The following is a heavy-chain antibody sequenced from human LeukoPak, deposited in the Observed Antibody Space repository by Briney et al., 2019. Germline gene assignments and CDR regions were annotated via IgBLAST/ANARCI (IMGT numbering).Heavy chain of an antibody. CDR1: GFTFSNYW. CDR3: ARGYCSSTSCYNGPAAGWFDP. D-gene: IGHD2-2*02. CDR2: IMPDGSDK. J-gene: IGHJ5*02. V-gene: IGHV3-7*03. Sequence: GGSLRLSCAASGFTFSNYWMSWVRQAPGKGLEWVANIMPDGSDKFSVDSVKGRFTISRDNAKNSLYLQMNSLRAEDTAVYYCARGYCSSTSCYNGPAAGWFDPWGQGTLVTVSS.